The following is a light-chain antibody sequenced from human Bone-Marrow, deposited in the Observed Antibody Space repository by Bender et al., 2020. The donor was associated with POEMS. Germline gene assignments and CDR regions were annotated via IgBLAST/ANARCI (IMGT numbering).Light chain of an antibody. CDR2: EDS. V-gene: IGLV3-1*01. CDR1: KLEDKF. Sequence: SIELTQAASVSVSPGQTATITCSADKLEDKFVAWYQQRPGQAPVLVIYEDSKRPSGDPDRFSGSKSDTSASLAITGLQAEDEADYYCQSYDSSLSAPVVFGGGTELTVL. J-gene: IGLJ3*02. CDR3: QSYDSSLSAPVV.